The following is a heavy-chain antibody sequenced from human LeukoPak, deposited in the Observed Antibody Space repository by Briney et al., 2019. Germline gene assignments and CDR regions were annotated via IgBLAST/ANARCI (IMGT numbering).Heavy chain of an antibody. J-gene: IGHJ4*02. CDR3: ARQLAEGWYTYVY. Sequence: GASVKVSCKASGGTFSSYAISWVRQAPGQGLEWMGWISAYNGNTNYAQKLQGRVTMTTDTSTSTAYMELRSLRSDDTAVYYCARQLAEGWYTYVYWGQGTLVTVSS. V-gene: IGHV1-18*01. D-gene: IGHD6-19*01. CDR1: GGTFSSYA. CDR2: ISAYNGNT.